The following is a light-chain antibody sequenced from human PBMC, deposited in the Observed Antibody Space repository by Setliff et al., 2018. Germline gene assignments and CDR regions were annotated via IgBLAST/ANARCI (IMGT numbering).Light chain of an antibody. CDR2: DLS. V-gene: IGLV2-14*01. CDR3: SSYTSSGTQV. Sequence: QSVLTQPASVSGSPGQSITISCTGTSSDVGGYNYVSWYQQHPGKAPKLMIYDLSNRPSGVSNRFSGSKSGNTASLTISGLQAEDEADYYCSSYTSSGTQVFGTGTKVTVL. J-gene: IGLJ1*01. CDR1: SSDVGGYNY.